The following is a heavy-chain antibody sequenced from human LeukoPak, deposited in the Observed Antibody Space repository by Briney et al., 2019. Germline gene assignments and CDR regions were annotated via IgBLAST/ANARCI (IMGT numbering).Heavy chain of an antibody. J-gene: IGHJ4*02. CDR1: GFTSSSYS. D-gene: IGHD6-13*01. V-gene: IGHV3-48*02. CDR2: ISSSSSTI. CDR3: ARAPSDSSSWGYYFDY. Sequence: GGSLRLSCAASGFTSSSYSMNWVRQAPGKGLEWVSYISSSSSTIYYADSVKGRFTISRDNAKNSLYLQMNSLRDEDTAVYYCARAPSDSSSWGYYFDYWGQGTLVTVSS.